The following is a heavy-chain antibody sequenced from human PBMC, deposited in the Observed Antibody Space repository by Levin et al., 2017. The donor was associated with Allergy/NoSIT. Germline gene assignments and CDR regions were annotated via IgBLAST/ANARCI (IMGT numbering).Heavy chain of an antibody. Sequence: GESLKISCKGSGYSFTSYWIGWVRQMPGKGLEWMGIIYPGDSDTRYSPSFQGQVTISADKSISTAYLQWSSLKASDTAMYYCARGALRYFDWLLFPEPGDYWGQGTLVTVSS. CDR3: ARGALRYFDWLLFPEPGDY. CDR1: GYSFTSYW. D-gene: IGHD3-9*01. J-gene: IGHJ4*02. CDR2: IYPGDSDT. V-gene: IGHV5-51*01.